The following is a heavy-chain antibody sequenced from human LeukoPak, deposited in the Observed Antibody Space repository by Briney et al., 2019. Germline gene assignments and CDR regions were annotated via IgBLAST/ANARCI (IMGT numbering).Heavy chain of an antibody. Sequence: ASVKVSCKASGYTFTSYYMHWVRQAPGQGLEGMGIINPSGGSTSYAQKFQGRVTMPRDTSTSTVYMELSSLRSEDTAVYYCAREVLGLRCWDYWGQGTLVTASS. D-gene: IGHD3-10*02. J-gene: IGHJ4*02. V-gene: IGHV1-46*03. CDR1: GYTFTSYY. CDR3: AREVLGLRCWDY. CDR2: INPSGGST.